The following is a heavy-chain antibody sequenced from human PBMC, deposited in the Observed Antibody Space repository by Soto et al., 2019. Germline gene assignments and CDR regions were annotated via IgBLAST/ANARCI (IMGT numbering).Heavy chain of an antibody. CDR1: GFTFSSYA. CDR3: AKGRGSGSYYIDYYFDY. V-gene: IGHV3-23*01. Sequence: EVQLLESGGGLVQPGGSLRLSCAASGFTFSSYAMSWVRQAPGKGLEWVSAISGSGGSTYYADSVKGRFTISRDNSQNTLYLQMNSLRAEDTAVYYCAKGRGSGSYYIDYYFDYWGQGTLVTVSS. J-gene: IGHJ4*02. CDR2: ISGSGGST. D-gene: IGHD3-10*01.